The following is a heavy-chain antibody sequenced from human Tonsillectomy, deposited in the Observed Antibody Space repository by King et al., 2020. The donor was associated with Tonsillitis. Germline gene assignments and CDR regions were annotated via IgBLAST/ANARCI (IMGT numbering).Heavy chain of an antibody. CDR3: ARDVPYSYCGGDCYAFDY. CDR2: ISSSSSYI. V-gene: IGHV3-21*01. J-gene: IGHJ4*02. CDR1: GFTFSSYS. Sequence: VQLVESGGGLVKPGGSLRLSCAASGFTFSSYSMNWVRQAPGKGLEWVSSISSSSSYIYYADSVKARFTISRDNAKNSLYLQMNSLRAEDTAVYYCARDVPYSYCGGDCYAFDYWGQGTLVTVSS. D-gene: IGHD2-21*02.